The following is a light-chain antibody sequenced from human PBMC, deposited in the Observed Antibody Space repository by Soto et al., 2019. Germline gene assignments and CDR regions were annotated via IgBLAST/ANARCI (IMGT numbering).Light chain of an antibody. CDR3: QQYNSYSWT. CDR1: QSISNW. J-gene: IGKJ1*01. CDR2: KAS. V-gene: IGKV1-5*03. Sequence: DIQMTQSPSTLSASLGDRVTITCRANQSISNWLAWYQKKPGKVPKLLIYKASNLDYGVPSRFSGSGSGTEFTLTISSLQPDDFATYYCQQYNSYSWTFGQGTKVDIK.